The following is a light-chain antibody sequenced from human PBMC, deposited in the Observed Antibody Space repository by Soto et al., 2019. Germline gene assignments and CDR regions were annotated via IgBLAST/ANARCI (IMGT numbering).Light chain of an antibody. V-gene: IGKV1D-13*01. CDR1: QGISSA. CDR3: QQFNNYIT. CDR2: DAS. Sequence: IQLTQSASSLSASVLDIVTITCRASQGISSALAWYQQKPGKAPKLLIYDASSLESGVPSRFSGSGSGTDFTLTISSLQPEDFATYYCQQFNNYITFGQGTRLEIK. J-gene: IGKJ5*01.